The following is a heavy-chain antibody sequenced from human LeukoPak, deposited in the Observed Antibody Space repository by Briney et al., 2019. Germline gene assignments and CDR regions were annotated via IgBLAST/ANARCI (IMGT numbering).Heavy chain of an antibody. CDR2: INSSGGST. Sequence: GGSLRLSCAASGFSFSSYAMNWVRQAPGKGLEWVPGINSSGGSTYYADSAKGRFTISRDNSKNTLYLQMNSLRPEDTAVYYCARGGEFYYYMDVWGKGTTVTVSS. V-gene: IGHV3-23*01. D-gene: IGHD3-16*01. J-gene: IGHJ6*03. CDR3: ARGGEFYYYMDV. CDR1: GFSFSSYA.